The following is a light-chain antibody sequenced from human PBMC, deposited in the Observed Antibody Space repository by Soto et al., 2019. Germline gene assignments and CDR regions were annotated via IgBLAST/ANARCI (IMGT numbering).Light chain of an antibody. CDR2: AAS. Sequence: EVVMTQSPVTLSVSPGERATLSCRASQSVSTHLASYQQKPGQAPKLLIYAASTRVTGISARFSGSGSGTEFSLTISRLQSEDFGIYYCLQYSDWPVYTFGQGTNVEVK. J-gene: IGKJ2*01. CDR1: QSVSTH. CDR3: LQYSDWPVYT. V-gene: IGKV3-15*01.